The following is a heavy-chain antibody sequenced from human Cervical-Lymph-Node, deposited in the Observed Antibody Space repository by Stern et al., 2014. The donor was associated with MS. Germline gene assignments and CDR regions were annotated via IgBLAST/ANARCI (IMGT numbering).Heavy chain of an antibody. V-gene: IGHV3-23*04. D-gene: IGHD2-15*01. CDR3: ARGLGYCGGGSCYSTIDN. CDR2: VTYSGANT. Sequence: VQLVESGGGLVQPGESLRLSCAASGFTFSNYAMNWVRQAPGKGLEWVSAVTYSGANTYYADSVQGRFTISRDKSKDTVFLQMNSLRAEDTGTYYCARGLGYCGGGSCYSTIDNWGQGTLVTVSS. J-gene: IGHJ4*02. CDR1: GFTFSNYA.